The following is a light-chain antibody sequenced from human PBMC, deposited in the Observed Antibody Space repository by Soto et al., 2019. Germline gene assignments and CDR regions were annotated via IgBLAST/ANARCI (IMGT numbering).Light chain of an antibody. J-gene: IGKJ1*01. CDR2: GAS. V-gene: IGKV3-20*01. Sequence: EIVLTQSPGTLSLSPGERATLSCRTSQSVSSNYIAWYQQKPGQAPRLLTAGASSRATGIPDRFSGDGSGTDYTLTISRLAPEDFAVYYCQKYGTSPGTFGQGSEVEIK. CDR1: QSVSSNY. CDR3: QKYGTSPGT.